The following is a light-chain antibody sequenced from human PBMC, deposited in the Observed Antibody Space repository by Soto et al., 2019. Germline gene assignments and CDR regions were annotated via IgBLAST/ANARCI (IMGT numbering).Light chain of an antibody. J-gene: IGKJ2*01. CDR2: SAS. CDR3: QQAGSSPLT. V-gene: IGKV3-20*01. CDR1: QSVRRNY. Sequence: EIVLTQSPGTLSLSPGERATLSCRASQSVRRNYLAWYQQKPGQAPRLLMYSASSRAAGIPDRFSGSGSGTDFTLTISRLEPEDFAVYYCQQAGSSPLTFGQGTKLEI.